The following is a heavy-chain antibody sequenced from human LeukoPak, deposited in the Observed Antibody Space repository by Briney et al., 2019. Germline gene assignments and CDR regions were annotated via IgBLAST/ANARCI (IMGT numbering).Heavy chain of an antibody. CDR1: GGTFSSYA. D-gene: IGHD6-13*01. Sequence: SVKVSCKASGGTFSSYAISWVRQAPGQGLEWIGGIIPIFGTANYAQKFQGRVTITADESTCTAYMELSSLRSEDTAVYYCARGPEAAAPLYNWFDPWGQGTLVTVSS. J-gene: IGHJ5*02. CDR2: IIPIFGTA. CDR3: ARGPEAAAPLYNWFDP. V-gene: IGHV1-69*13.